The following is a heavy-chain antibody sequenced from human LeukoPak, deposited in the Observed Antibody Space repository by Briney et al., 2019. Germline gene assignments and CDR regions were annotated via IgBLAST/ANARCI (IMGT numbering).Heavy chain of an antibody. V-gene: IGHV4-34*01. J-gene: IGHJ5*02. CDR3: ARVGYSSGLYNWFDP. D-gene: IGHD6-19*01. Sequence: SETLSLTCAVYGGSFSGYYWSWIRQPPGKGLEWIGEINHSGSTNYNPSLKSRVTISVDTSKNQFSLKLSSVTAAGTAVYYCARVGYSSGLYNWFDPWGQGTLATVSS. CDR1: GGSFSGYY. CDR2: INHSGST.